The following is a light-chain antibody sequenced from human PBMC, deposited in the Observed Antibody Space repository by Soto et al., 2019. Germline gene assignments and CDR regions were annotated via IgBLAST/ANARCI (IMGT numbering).Light chain of an antibody. CDR2: EVS. J-gene: IGLJ1*01. CDR1: SSDVGGYNY. V-gene: IGLV2-14*01. Sequence: QSALTQPASVSGSPGQSIAISCTGTSSDVGGYNYDSWYQQLPGKAPKLLISEVSNRPSGVSHRFSGSKSDNTASLTISGLQAEDEADYYCSSYRTGGPFVFGTGTKVTVL. CDR3: SSYRTGGPFV.